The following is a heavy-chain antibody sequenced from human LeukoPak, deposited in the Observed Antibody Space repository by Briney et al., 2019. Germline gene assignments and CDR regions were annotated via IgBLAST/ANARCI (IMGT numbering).Heavy chain of an antibody. D-gene: IGHD5-18*01. V-gene: IGHV4-59*13. CDR3: ARSRSGYSYDHAAFEI. J-gene: IGHJ3*02. Sequence: SETLSLTCTVSGGSISTYYWSWIRQPPGKGLEWIGYIDYRGSTTYNPSLKSRVTISVDTSRNQFSLKLSSVTAADTAVYYCARSRSGYSYDHAAFEIWGQGTMVTVSS. CDR2: IDYRGST. CDR1: GGSISTYY.